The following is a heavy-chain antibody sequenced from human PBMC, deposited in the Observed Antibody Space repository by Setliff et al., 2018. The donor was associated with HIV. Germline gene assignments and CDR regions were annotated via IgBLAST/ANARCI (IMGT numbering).Heavy chain of an antibody. J-gene: IGHJ5*02. CDR1: GGSVSSVNYY. CDR2: MCHGGNNN. CDR3: ARYGGNSFWFDP. Sequence: SETLSLTCSVSGGSVSSVNYYWSWIRQPPGKGLEWIGNMCHGGNNNYYNPSLKSRVTISVDTSKNQFFLKVTSMTAADTAVYYCARYGGNSFWFDPWGQGTLVTVSS. V-gene: IGHV4-39*07. D-gene: IGHD2-21*01.